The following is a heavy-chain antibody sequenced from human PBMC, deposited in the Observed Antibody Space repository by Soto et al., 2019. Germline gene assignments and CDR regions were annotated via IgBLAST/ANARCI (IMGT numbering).Heavy chain of an antibody. CDR3: ARSRTQWLVSPRGDYYYGMDV. J-gene: IGHJ6*02. CDR2: INHSGST. Sequence: SETLSLTCAVYGGSFSGYYWSWIRQPPGKXLEWIGEINHSGSTNYNPSLKSRVTISVDTSKNQFSLKLSSVTAADTAVYYCARSRTQWLVSPRGDYYYGMDVWGQGTTVTVSS. V-gene: IGHV4-34*01. D-gene: IGHD6-19*01. CDR1: GGSFSGYY.